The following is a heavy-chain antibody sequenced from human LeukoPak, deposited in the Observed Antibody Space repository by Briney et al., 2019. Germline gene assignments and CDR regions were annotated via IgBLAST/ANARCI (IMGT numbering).Heavy chain of an antibody. CDR3: ALLRYSGYTFDY. Sequence: GGSLSLSCAASGVTFSSYSMNWVRQAPGKGLEWVSSISSSSSYIYYADSVKGRFTISRDNAKNSLYLQMNSLRAEDTAVYYCALLRYSGYTFDYWGQGTLVTVSS. CDR2: ISSSSSYI. CDR1: GVTFSSYS. V-gene: IGHV3-21*01. J-gene: IGHJ4*02. D-gene: IGHD5-12*01.